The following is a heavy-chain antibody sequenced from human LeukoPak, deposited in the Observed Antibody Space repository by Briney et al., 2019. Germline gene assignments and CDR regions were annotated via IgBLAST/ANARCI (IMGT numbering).Heavy chain of an antibody. CDR3: ARVVGRDFWSGGDFDY. CDR1: GGTFSSCA. J-gene: IGHJ4*02. Sequence: GASVKLSRKASGGTFSSCAISWVRGAPGRGLEWVGGIIPICGTANYAQKFQGRVTITAGESTSTAYMELRSLRSEDTAVYYCARVVGRDFWSGGDFDYWGQGTLVTVSS. CDR2: IIPICGTA. V-gene: IGHV1-69*13. D-gene: IGHD3-3*01.